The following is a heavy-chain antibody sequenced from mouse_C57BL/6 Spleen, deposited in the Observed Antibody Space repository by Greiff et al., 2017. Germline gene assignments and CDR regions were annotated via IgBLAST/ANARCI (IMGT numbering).Heavy chain of an antibody. V-gene: IGHV1-82*01. D-gene: IGHD1-1*01. J-gene: IGHJ4*01. Sequence: QVQLQQPGPELVKPGASVKISCKASGYAFSSSWMNWVKQRPGQGLEWIGRIYPGDGDTNYNGKFKGKATLTADKSSSTAYMQLSSLTSEDSAVYFYVWYCYGSGLDAMDYWGQGTSVTVSS. CDR2: IYPGDGDT. CDR1: GYAFSSSW. CDR3: VWYCYGSGLDAMDY.